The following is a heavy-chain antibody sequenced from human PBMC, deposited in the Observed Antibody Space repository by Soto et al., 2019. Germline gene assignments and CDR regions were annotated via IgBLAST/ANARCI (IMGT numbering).Heavy chain of an antibody. CDR2: IYYSGST. D-gene: IGHD2-15*01. V-gene: IGHV4-61*01. Sequence: PSETLSLTCSVSGTSVSSGNYYWSWIRQPPGKGLEWIGYIYYSGSTNYNPSLTSRVTISVDTSKNQFSLKLSSVTAADTAVYYCASGRAVVVAATNPYYYYGMDVWGQGTTVTVSS. CDR1: GTSVSSGNYY. CDR3: ASGRAVVVAATNPYYYYGMDV. J-gene: IGHJ6*02.